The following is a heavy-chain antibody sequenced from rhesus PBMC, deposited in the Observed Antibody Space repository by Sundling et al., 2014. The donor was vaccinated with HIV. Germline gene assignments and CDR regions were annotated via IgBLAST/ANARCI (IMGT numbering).Heavy chain of an antibody. CDR2: ISSGGGYT. J-gene: IGHJ4*01. CDR1: GFTFSSYG. CDR3: AKKGSRDCFGSACYPY. Sequence: EVQLVESGGGLVQPGGSLRVSCAASGFTFSSYGMYWVRQAPGKGLEWISAISSGGGYTYYADSVKGRFTISRDNSKNTLSLQMYSLRAEDTAVYYCAKKGSRDCFGSACYPYWGQGVLVTVSS. V-gene: IGHV3S42*01. D-gene: IGHD2-21*01.